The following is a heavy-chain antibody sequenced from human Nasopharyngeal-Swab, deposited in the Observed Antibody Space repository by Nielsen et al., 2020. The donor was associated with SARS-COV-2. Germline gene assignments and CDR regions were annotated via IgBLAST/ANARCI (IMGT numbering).Heavy chain of an antibody. D-gene: IGHD1-26*01. CDR1: GFTFSSYH. CDR3: ARDVAIVGATLDN. Sequence: GESLKISCAASGFTFSSYHMNWVRQAPGKGLEWISYITTGSTTIYYADSVKGRFTVSRDNAKNSLYLQMNSLRDEDTAVYYCARDVAIVGATLDNWGQGTLVTVSS. CDR2: ITTGSTTI. V-gene: IGHV3-48*02. J-gene: IGHJ4*02.